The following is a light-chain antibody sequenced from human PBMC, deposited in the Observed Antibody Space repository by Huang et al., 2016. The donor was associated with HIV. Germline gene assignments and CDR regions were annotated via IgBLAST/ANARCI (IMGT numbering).Light chain of an antibody. Sequence: EIVLTQSTATLSLSPGERATLSCRASQSVSSYLAWYQQKPGQAPRLLIYDASNRATGIPARFSGSGSGTAFTLTIISLEPEDFAVYYCQQRSNWPPLTFGGGTKVEIK. V-gene: IGKV3-11*01. CDR1: QSVSSY. CDR3: QQRSNWPPLT. J-gene: IGKJ4*01. CDR2: DAS.